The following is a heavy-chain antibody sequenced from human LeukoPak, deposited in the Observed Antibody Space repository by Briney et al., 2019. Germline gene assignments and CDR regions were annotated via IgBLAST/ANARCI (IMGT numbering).Heavy chain of an antibody. J-gene: IGHJ3*02. V-gene: IGHV3-48*01. Sequence: PGGSLRLSCAASGFSFTTHSMNWVRQAPGKGLEWVSFISVTSSFISYADSVKGRFTISRDNGENSLYLQMNSLRAEDTAVYYCVRELWWFGGPGAFDIWGQGAMVTVSS. D-gene: IGHD3-10*01. CDR3: VRELWWFGGPGAFDI. CDR2: ISVTSSFI. CDR1: GFSFTTHS.